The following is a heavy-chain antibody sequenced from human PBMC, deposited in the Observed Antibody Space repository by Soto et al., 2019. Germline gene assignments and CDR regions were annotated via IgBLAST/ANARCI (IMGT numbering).Heavy chain of an antibody. D-gene: IGHD2-2*01. Sequence: EVQLVESGGGLVQPGGSLRLSCAASGFTVRSSYMSWVRQPPGKGLEWVSVIYSGGDKFYADSVEGRFTVSRDNSKNTLNLQMNTLSAEDTAVYYCARDLRGGYCSRASCSYYYYMDVWGKGTTVTV. V-gene: IGHV3-66*01. J-gene: IGHJ6*03. CDR2: IYSGGDK. CDR3: ARDLRGGYCSRASCSYYYYMDV. CDR1: GFTVRSSY.